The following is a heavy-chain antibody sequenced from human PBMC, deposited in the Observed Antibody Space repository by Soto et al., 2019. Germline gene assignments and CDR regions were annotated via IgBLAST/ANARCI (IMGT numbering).Heavy chain of an antibody. CDR1: GFTFSSYA. V-gene: IGHV3-30-3*01. D-gene: IGHD5-18*01. CDR2: ISYDGSNK. J-gene: IGHJ4*02. CDR3: VRDRYSYGTRWLDY. Sequence: GGSLRLSCAASGFTFSSYAMHWVRQAPGKGLEWVAVISYDGSNKYYADSVKGRFTISRDNSKNTLYLQMNSLRAEDTAVYYCVRDRYSYGTRWLDYRGQGTLVTVSS.